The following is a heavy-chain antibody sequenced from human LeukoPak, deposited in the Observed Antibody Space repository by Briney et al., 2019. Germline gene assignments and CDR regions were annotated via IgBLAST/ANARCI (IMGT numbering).Heavy chain of an antibody. V-gene: IGHV3-33*08. CDR1: GFTFSSYG. CDR3: ARGPTIDYYDGSFDY. CDR2: IWYDGSNK. D-gene: IGHD3-22*01. Sequence: PGGSLRLSCAASGFTFSSYGMHWVRQAPGKGLEWVAVIWYDGSNKYYADSVKGRFTISRDNSKNTLYLQMNSLRAEDTAVYYCARGPTIDYYDGSFDYWGQGTLVTVSS. J-gene: IGHJ4*02.